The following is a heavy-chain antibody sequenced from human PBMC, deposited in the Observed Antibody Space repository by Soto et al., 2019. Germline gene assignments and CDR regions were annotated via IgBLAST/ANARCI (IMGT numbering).Heavy chain of an antibody. CDR3: ARDTPAGIVVVTAILDY. CDR1: GFTFSSYA. D-gene: IGHD2-21*02. V-gene: IGHV3-30-3*01. CDR2: ISYDGSNK. Sequence: GGSLRLSCAASGFTFSSYAMHWVRQAPGKGLEWVAVISYDGSNKYYADSVKGRFTISRDNSKNTLYLQMNSLRAEDTAVYYCARDTPAGIVVVTAILDYWGQGTLVTVSS. J-gene: IGHJ4*02.